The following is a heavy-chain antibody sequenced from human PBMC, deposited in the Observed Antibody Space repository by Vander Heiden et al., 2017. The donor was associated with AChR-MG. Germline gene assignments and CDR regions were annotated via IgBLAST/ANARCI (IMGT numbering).Heavy chain of an antibody. D-gene: IGHD3-10*01. V-gene: IGHV3-23*01. Sequence: EVQLLESGGGLVQHGGSLRLSCAASGFTFSSYAMSWVRQAPGKGLEWVSAISGSGGSTYYADSVKGRFTISRDNSKNTLYLQMNSLRAEDTAVYYCANGAFIRLSGDYWGQGTLVTVSS. CDR3: ANGAFIRLSGDY. J-gene: IGHJ4*02. CDR1: GFTFSSYA. CDR2: ISGSGGST.